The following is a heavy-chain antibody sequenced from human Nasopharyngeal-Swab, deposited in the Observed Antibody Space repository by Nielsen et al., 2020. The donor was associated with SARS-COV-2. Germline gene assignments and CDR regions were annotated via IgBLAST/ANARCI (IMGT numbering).Heavy chain of an antibody. CDR1: GGSFSSYC. D-gene: IGHD3-9*01. V-gene: IGHV4-34*01. CDR3: ARAPDYDVLTGYYPDAFDI. J-gene: IGHJ3*02. CDR2: ITHSGST. Sequence: SETLSLTCAVYGGSFSSYCWTWIRQPPGKGLEWIGEITHSGSTNYNPSLKSRVTLSVDTSKNQFSLKLSSATAADTAVYYCARAPDYDVLTGYYPDAFDIWGQGTMVTVSS.